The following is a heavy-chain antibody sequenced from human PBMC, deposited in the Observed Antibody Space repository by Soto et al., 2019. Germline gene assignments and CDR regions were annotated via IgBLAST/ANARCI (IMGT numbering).Heavy chain of an antibody. J-gene: IGHJ4*02. V-gene: IGHV1-24*01. CDR2: FDPEDGET. CDR3: ATNRGGRDGYLTHFDY. D-gene: IGHD5-12*01. Sequence: PGPSVKVSCKVSGYTLTELSMHWVRQAPGKGLEWMGGFDPEDGETIYAQKFQGRVTMTEDTSTDTAYMELSSLRSEDTAVYYCATNRGGRDGYLTHFDYWGQGTLVTVSS. CDR1: GYTLTELS.